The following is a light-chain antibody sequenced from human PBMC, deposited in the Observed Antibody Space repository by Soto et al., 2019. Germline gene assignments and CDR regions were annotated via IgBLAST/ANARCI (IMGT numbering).Light chain of an antibody. J-gene: IGKJ1*01. Sequence: AIQMTQSPSSLCASLGDRVTITCRASQGIREDVGWYQVKPGKAPKLLVFAASTLQSGVPSRFSGSPSGPDFTLTLSSLQTEDFATYYGLQEYNYPRTFGQGTKVYIK. CDR1: QGIRED. V-gene: IGKV1-6*01. CDR3: LQEYNYPRT. CDR2: AAS.